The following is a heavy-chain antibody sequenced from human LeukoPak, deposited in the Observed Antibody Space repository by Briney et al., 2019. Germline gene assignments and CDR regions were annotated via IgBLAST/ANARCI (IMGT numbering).Heavy chain of an antibody. CDR3: AKDLGDYHDSNGYFDY. V-gene: IGHV3-33*06. D-gene: IGHD3-22*01. Sequence: GGSLRLSCAASGFTFSTYGMHWVRQPPGKGLEWVAVIWYDGSNKYYADSVKGRFTISRDNSKNKLYLQMNSLRAEDTAVYYCAKDLGDYHDSNGYFDYWARESWSPSPQ. CDR1: GFTFSTYG. J-gene: IGHJ4*02. CDR2: IWYDGSNK.